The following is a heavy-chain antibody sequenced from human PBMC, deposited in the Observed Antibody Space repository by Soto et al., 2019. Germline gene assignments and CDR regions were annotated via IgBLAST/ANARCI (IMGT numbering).Heavy chain of an antibody. CDR1: GFTFSSYA. J-gene: IGHJ4*02. D-gene: IGHD3-3*01. CDR3: AKDRPPDVLRFLEWFSFDY. V-gene: IGHV3-23*01. Sequence: GGSLRLSCAASGFTFSSYAMNWVRQAPGKGLEWVSAISGSGGNTYYADSVKGRFTISRDNSKNTLYLQMNSLRAEDTAVYYCAKDRPPDVLRFLEWFSFDYWGQGTLVTVSS. CDR2: ISGSGGNT.